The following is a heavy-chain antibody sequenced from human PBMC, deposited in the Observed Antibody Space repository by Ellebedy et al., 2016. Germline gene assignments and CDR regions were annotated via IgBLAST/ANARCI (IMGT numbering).Heavy chain of an antibody. J-gene: IGHJ6*02. CDR3: AREGGYYYYGMDV. Sequence: GGSLRLXXAASGFTVSSNYMSWVRQAPGKGLEWVSVIYSGGSTYYADSVKGRFTISRDNSKNTLYLQMNSLRAEDTAVYYCAREGGYYYYGMDVWGQGTTVTVSS. CDR2: IYSGGST. V-gene: IGHV3-53*01. CDR1: GFTVSSNY.